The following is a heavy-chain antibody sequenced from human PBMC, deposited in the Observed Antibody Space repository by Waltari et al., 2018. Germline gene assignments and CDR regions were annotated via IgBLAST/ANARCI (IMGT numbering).Heavy chain of an antibody. J-gene: IGHJ2*01. D-gene: IGHD3-9*01. CDR1: GGSFSGYY. CDR3: ARERGYYDILTGYVNSYWYFDL. V-gene: IGHV4-34*01. CDR2: INHSGST. Sequence: QVQLQQWGAGLLKPSETLSLTCAVSGGSFSGYYWCWIRQPPGTGLEGIGEINHSGSTNYNPSLKSRVTISVDTSKNQFSLKLSSVTAADTAVYYCARERGYYDILTGYVNSYWYFDLWGRGTLVTVSS.